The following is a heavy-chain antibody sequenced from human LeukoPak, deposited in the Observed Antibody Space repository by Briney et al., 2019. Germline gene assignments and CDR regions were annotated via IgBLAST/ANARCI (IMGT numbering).Heavy chain of an antibody. J-gene: IGHJ4*02. CDR1: GYTFTGCY. D-gene: IGHD1-26*01. CDR3: LYSGSWGVDY. CDR2: INPNSGGT. V-gene: IGHV1-2*02. Sequence: ASVKVSCKASGYTFTGCYMHWVRQAPGQGLEWMGWINPNSGGTNYAQKFQGRVTMTRDTSISTACMELSRLRSDDTAVYYCLYSGSWGVDYWGQGTLVTVSS.